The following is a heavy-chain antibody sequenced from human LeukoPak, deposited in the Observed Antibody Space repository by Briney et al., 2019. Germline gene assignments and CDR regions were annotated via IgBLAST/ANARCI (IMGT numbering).Heavy chain of an antibody. CDR3: ARYTGGGVY. J-gene: IGHJ4*02. D-gene: IGHD2-2*02. V-gene: IGHV3-74*01. Sequence: GGSLRLSCAVSGFTFSSGYMHWVRQPPGKGPVWVSRISSDGSNTIYADSVKGRFTISRDDARNTLYQQMNSLRDADTAVYYCARYTGGGVYWGQGTLVTVSS. CDR1: GFTFSSGY. CDR2: ISSDGSNT.